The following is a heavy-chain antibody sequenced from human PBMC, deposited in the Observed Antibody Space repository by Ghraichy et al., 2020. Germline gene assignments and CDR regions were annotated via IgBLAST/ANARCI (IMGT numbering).Heavy chain of an antibody. CDR3: AKDSGWLHDY. CDR1: GFSLSNYG. Sequence: GGSLRLSCAASGFSLSNYGMSWVRQAPGKGLEWVSAVRATGGITYYADSVKGRFTVSRDHSKNTGYLQMNSLRAEDTAVYYCAKDSGWLHDYWGQGTLVTVSS. D-gene: IGHD5-24*01. CDR2: VRATGGIT. J-gene: IGHJ4*02. V-gene: IGHV3-23*01.